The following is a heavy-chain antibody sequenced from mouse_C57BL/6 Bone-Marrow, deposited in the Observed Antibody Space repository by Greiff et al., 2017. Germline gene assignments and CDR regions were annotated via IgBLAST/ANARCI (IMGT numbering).Heavy chain of an antibody. CDR2: ISSGGSYT. V-gene: IGHV5-6*01. CDR1: GFTFSSYG. J-gene: IGHJ2*01. CDR3: ARLDSSGYFDY. Sequence: EVKLMESGGDLVKPGGSLKLSCAASGFTFSSYGMSWVRQTPDKRLEWVAPISSGGSYTYYPDRVKGRFTISRDNAKNPLYLQMSSLKSEDTAMYYCARLDSSGYFDYWGQGTTLTVSS. D-gene: IGHD3-2*02.